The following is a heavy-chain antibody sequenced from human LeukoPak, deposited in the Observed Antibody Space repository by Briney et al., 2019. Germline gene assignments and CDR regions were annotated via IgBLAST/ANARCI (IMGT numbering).Heavy chain of an antibody. V-gene: IGHV4-39*07. D-gene: IGHD3-16*01. CDR1: GGSISSSSYY. CDR2: IYYSGST. J-gene: IGHJ4*02. Sequence: PSETLSLTCTVSGGSISSSSYYWGWIRQPPGKGLEWIGSIYYSGSTYYNPSLKSRVTIPVDTSKNQFSLKLSSVTAADTAVYYCARGDMITFGGVYYFDYWGQGTLVTVSS. CDR3: ARGDMITFGGVYYFDY.